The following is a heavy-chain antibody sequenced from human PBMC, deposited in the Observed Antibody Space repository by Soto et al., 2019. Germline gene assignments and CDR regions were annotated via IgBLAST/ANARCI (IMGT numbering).Heavy chain of an antibody. J-gene: IGHJ4*02. D-gene: IGHD5-12*01. Sequence: GGSLRLSCAASGFTFSSYSMNWVRQAPGKGLEWVSAIGTAGDTYYPGSVKGRFTISRENAKNSLYLQMNSLRAEDTAVYYCARVSTWQYYFDYWGQGTLVTVSS. CDR1: GFTFSSYS. CDR2: IGTAGDT. V-gene: IGHV3-13*01. CDR3: ARVSTWQYYFDY.